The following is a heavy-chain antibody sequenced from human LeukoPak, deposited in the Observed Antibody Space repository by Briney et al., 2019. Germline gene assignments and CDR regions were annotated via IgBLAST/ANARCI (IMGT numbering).Heavy chain of an antibody. CDR2: IYSGGST. V-gene: IGHV3-53*01. J-gene: IGHJ5*02. Sequence: GGSLRLSCAASGFTFSNAWMSWARQAPGKGLEWVSVIYSGGSTYYADSVKGRFTISRDNSKNTLYLQMNSLRAEDTAVYYCARDLRDYGDYGAWFDPWGQGTLVTVSS. CDR3: ARDLRDYGDYGAWFDP. D-gene: IGHD4-17*01. CDR1: GFTFSNAW.